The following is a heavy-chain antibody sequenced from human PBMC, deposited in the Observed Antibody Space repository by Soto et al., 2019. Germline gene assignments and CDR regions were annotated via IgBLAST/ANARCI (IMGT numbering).Heavy chain of an antibody. J-gene: IGHJ6*03. CDR1: GFTFSSYW. V-gene: IGHV3-7*01. D-gene: IGHD2-2*01. CDR3: ARQDIVVVPAPMGYYYYYYMDV. Sequence: EVQLVESGGGLVQPGGSLRLSCAASGFTFSSYWMSWVRQAPGKGLEWVANIKQDGSEKYYVDSVKGRFTISRNNAKNSLYLQMNSRRAEDTAVYYCARQDIVVVPAPMGYYYYYYMDVWGKGTTVTVSS. CDR2: IKQDGSEK.